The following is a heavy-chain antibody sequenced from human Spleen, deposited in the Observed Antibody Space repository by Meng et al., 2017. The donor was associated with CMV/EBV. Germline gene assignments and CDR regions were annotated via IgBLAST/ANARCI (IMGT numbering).Heavy chain of an antibody. J-gene: IGHJ4*02. D-gene: IGHD3-22*01. CDR3: ARDRDETSGYYFSRFAY. CDR2: IKQDGSEK. V-gene: IGHV3-7*01. Sequence: GESLKISCAASGFTFSSYWMSWVRQAPGKGLEWVANIKQDGSEKYYSDSVKGRFTISRDDSKDTLYLQMNSLRAEDTAIYYCARDRDETSGYYFSRFAYWGQGALVTVSS. CDR1: GFTFSSYW.